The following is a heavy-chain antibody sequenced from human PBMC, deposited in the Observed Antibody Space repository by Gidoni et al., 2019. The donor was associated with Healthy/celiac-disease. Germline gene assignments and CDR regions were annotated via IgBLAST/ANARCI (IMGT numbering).Heavy chain of an antibody. CDR2: IIPIFGTA. V-gene: IGHV1-69*01. J-gene: IGHJ6*02. CDR3: ARENSYGYGVDV. D-gene: IGHD5-18*01. CDR1: GGTFSSYA. Sequence: QVQLVQSGAEVKQTGSSVKVSCNASGGTFSSYAISWVRQAPGQGLEWMGGIIPIFGTANYAQKFQGRVTITADESTSTAYMELSSLRSEDTAVYYCARENSYGYGVDVWGQGTTVTVSS.